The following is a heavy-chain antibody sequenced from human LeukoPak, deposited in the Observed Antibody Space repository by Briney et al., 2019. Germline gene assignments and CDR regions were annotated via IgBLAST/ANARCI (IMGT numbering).Heavy chain of an antibody. CDR1: GFSLSTSGEG. CDR2: IYWNDDQ. CDR3: AHRNCLITRCYNSFRLGGYYSDD. J-gene: IGHJ4*02. D-gene: IGHD2-2*02. V-gene: IGHV2-5*01. Sequence: SGPTLVKPSQTLTLTCTFSGFSLSTSGEGVTWIRQPPGKAPEWLALIYWNDDQRYSPSLKNRLTITKDTSKNQVVLTMTNMDPVDTATYYCAHRNCLITRCYNSFRLGGYYSDDWGQGILVTVSS.